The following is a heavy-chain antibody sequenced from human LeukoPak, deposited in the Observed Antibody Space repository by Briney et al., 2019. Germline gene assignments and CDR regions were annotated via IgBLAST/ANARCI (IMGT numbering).Heavy chain of an antibody. CDR2: IQSDGSKT. CDR1: GFSFSNYG. V-gene: IGHV3-30*02. CDR3: AKRYCKSATCRSDMDA. J-gene: IGHJ6*02. Sequence: GGSLRLSCAASGFSFSNYGMHWVRQAPGKGLEWVALIQSDGSKTYSADSVKGRFTISRDNPRNTLNLQMNRLRPEDTAVYYCAKRYCKSATCRSDMDAWGQGTTVTVSS. D-gene: IGHD2-15*01.